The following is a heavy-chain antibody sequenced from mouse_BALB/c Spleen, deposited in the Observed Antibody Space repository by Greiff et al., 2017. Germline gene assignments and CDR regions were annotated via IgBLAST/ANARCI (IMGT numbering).Heavy chain of an antibody. CDR3: ARDRGSRGYYAMDY. CDR1: GFSLTSYG. V-gene: IGHV2-9*02. J-gene: IGHJ4*01. D-gene: IGHD3-3*01. CDR2: IWAGGST. Sequence: VMLVESGPGLVAPSQSLSITCTVSGFSLTSYGVHWVRQPPGKGLEWLGVIWAGGSTNYNSALMSRLSISKDNSKSQVFLKMNSLQTDDTAMYYCARDRGSRGYYAMDYWGQGTSVTVSS.